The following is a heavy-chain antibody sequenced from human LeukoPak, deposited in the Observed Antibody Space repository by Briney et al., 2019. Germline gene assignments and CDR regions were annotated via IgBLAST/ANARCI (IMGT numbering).Heavy chain of an antibody. Sequence: GGSLRHSCAASGFTFSAYWMSWVRQAPGKGQEGVANIREDGSEKYYVDSVKGQFTISRDNARNSLFLQMDSLRAEDTAVYYCARDLAGHYYGSGSSFDYWGQGTLVTVSS. CDR3: ARDLAGHYYGSGSSFDY. J-gene: IGHJ4*02. CDR1: GFTFSAYW. CDR2: IREDGSEK. D-gene: IGHD3-10*01. V-gene: IGHV3-7*01.